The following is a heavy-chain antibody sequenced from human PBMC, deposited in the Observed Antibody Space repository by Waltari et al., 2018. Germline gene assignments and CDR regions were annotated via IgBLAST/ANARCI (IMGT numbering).Heavy chain of an antibody. J-gene: IGHJ3*02. CDR2: IYPGDSDT. V-gene: IGHV5-51*01. CDR1: GYSFTSYW. CDR3: ATHASCSGGSCSRQYAFDI. D-gene: IGHD2-15*01. Sequence: EVQLVQSGAEVQKPGESLKISCKGSGYSFTSYWIGWGRQLPGKGREWMGIIYPGDSDTRYSPSFQGQVTISADKSISTAYLQWSSLKASDTAMYYCATHASCSGGSCSRQYAFDIWGQGTMVTVSS.